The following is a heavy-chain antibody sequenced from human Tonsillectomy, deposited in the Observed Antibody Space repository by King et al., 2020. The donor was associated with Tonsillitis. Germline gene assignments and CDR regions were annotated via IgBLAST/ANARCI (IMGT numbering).Heavy chain of an antibody. CDR2: IYTSGST. D-gene: IGHD2-8*01. V-gene: IGHV4-4*07. CDR1: GGSISSYY. J-gene: IGHJ2*01. Sequence: VQLQESGPGLVKPSETLSLTCTVSGGSISSYYWSWIRQPAGKGLEWIGRIYTSGSTNYNPSLKSRVTMSVETSKNQFSLKLSSVTAADTAVYYRAREGFLGYCTNGVCYTNWYFDLWGRGTLVTVSS. CDR3: AREGFLGYCTNGVCYTNWYFDL.